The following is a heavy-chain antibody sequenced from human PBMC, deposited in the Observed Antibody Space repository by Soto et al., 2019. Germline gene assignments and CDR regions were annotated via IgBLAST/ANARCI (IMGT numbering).Heavy chain of an antibody. CDR2: IIPISGTA. V-gene: IGHV1-69*01. D-gene: IGHD6-13*01. CDR1: GGTFSSYA. J-gene: IGHJ3*02. Sequence: QVQLVQSGAEVKKPGSSVKVSCKASGGTFSSYAISWVRQAPGQGLEWMGGIIPISGTANYAQKFQGRVTITADEPRSTAYMELSSLRAEDTDVYYCARSRVGYSSSWGDAFDIWGQGTMVTVSS. CDR3: ARSRVGYSSSWGDAFDI.